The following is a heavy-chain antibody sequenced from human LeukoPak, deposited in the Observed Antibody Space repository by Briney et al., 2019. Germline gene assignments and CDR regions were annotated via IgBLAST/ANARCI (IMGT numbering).Heavy chain of an antibody. Sequence: GGSLRLSCAASGFTFSSYSMNWVRQAPGKGLEWVSSISSSSSYIYYADSVKGRFTISRDNSKNTLYLQINSLRAEDTAVYYCARVDDLDAFDIWGQGTMVTVSS. J-gene: IGHJ3*02. V-gene: IGHV3-21*01. D-gene: IGHD2-2*03. CDR1: GFTFSSYS. CDR2: ISSSSSYI. CDR3: ARVDDLDAFDI.